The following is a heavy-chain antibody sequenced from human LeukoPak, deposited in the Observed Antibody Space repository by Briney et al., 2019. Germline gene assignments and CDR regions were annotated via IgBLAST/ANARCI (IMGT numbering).Heavy chain of an antibody. CDR1: GYTLTELS. CDR2: FDPEDGET. J-gene: IGHJ6*02. Sequence: ASVKVSCKVSGYTLTELSMHWVRQAPGKGLEWMGGFDPEDGETIYAQKFQGRVTMTEDTSTDTAYMGLSSLRSEDTAVYYCARGEGIITMVTSYYYGMDVWGQGTTVTVSS. D-gene: IGHD3-10*01. V-gene: IGHV1-24*01. CDR3: ARGEGIITMVTSYYYGMDV.